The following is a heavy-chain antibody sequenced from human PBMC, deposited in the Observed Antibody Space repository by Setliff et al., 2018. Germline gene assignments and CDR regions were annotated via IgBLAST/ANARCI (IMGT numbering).Heavy chain of an antibody. J-gene: IGHJ3*02. CDR2: ISWDGGST. V-gene: IGHV3-43*01. Sequence: PSETLSLSCAASGFTFDDYTMHWVRQAPGKGLEWVSLISWDGGSTYYADSVKGRFTISRDNSKNSLYLQISSLKAEDTAVYYCARGRPKNYVWGSYDSFDIWGQGTMVTVSS. D-gene: IGHD3-16*01. CDR3: ARGRPKNYVWGSYDSFDI. CDR1: GFTFDDYT.